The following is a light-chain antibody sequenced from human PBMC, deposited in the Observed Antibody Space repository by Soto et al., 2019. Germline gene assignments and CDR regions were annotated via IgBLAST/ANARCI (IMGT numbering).Light chain of an antibody. Sequence: DIVLTQTRLSSPVTLGQPASISCRSCPSLVHIDGNTYFNWLQQRPGQPPRLLIYNISNRFPGVPDRFSGSGAVTDFTLKISRVEAEDVGFYYCMQATQSYTFGQGTRLEIK. CDR3: MQATQSYT. CDR1: PSLVHIDGNTY. V-gene: IGKV2-24*01. J-gene: IGKJ2*01. CDR2: NIS.